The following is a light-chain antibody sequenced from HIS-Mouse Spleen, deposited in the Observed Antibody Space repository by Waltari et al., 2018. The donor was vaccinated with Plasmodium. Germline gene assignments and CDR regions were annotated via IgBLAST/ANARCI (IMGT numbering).Light chain of an antibody. CDR1: SSDVGGYNY. CDR2: DVS. J-gene: IGLJ3*02. CDR3: CSYAGSYTWV. V-gene: IGLV2-11*01. Sequence: QSALTQPRSVSGSPGQSVPISCTGTSSDVGGYNYVSWYQQHPGKAPKLMFYDVSKRPSGVPDRFSGSKSGNTASLTISGLQAEDEADYYCCSYAGSYTWVFGGGTKLTVL.